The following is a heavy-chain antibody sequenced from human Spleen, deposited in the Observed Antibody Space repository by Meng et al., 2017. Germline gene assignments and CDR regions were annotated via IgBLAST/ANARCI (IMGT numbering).Heavy chain of an antibody. CDR3: VRSRAWVRTGFDP. Sequence: QVQLQQSGPGLVKPSQTLSLTCSVSGGSISSSYSYWGWIRQSPGKGLEWIGSIGHSGFTYYTPSLESRVTVSVDTSRSQFSLELTSVTAADTAVYYCVRSRAWVRTGFDPWGQGTLVTVSS. D-gene: IGHD1/OR15-1a*01. CDR1: GGSISSSYSY. J-gene: IGHJ5*02. CDR2: IGHSGFT. V-gene: IGHV4-39*01.